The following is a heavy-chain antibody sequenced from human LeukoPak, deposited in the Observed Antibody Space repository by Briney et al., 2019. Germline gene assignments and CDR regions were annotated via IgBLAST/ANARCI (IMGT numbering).Heavy chain of an antibody. CDR3: ARTGSTVTMLYPFDH. CDR2: IYYSGST. J-gene: IGHJ4*02. CDR1: GGSIRSYY. D-gene: IGHD4-17*01. V-gene: IGHV4-59*01. Sequence: SETLSLRCTVSGGSIRSYYWSWIRQPPGKGLEWIGYIYYSGSTNYNPSLKSRVSISVDTSKNQFSLKLSSVTAADTAVYYCARTGSTVTMLYPFDHWGQGTLVTVSS.